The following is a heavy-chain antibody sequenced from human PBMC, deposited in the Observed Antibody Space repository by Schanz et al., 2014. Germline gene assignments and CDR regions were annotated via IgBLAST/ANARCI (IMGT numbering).Heavy chain of an antibody. J-gene: IGHJ3*02. V-gene: IGHV1-69*02. CDR2: FIPILDVG. CDR3: ARGTMPGSFDI. CDR1: RSTFSSYT. Sequence: QVQLVHSGAEVKKPGSSVKVSCKASRSTFSSYTISWVRQARGQGLEWVGRFIPILDVGNYAQQFQGRVTFTADKSTSTANMELSSLRYEDTALYCGARGTMPGSFDIWGQGTMVTVSS. D-gene: IGHD2-2*01.